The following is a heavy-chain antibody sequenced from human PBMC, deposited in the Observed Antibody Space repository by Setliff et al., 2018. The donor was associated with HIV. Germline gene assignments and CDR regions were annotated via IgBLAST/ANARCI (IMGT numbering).Heavy chain of an antibody. J-gene: IGHJ3*01. D-gene: IGHD6-13*01. Sequence: PGEPLKISCKALEYTFTTYWIAWVRQMPGEGLEWMGIIYPDDSNIRYNPSFQNQVTISADKSITTAYLQINNLKASDTATYYCARRDGRSMNAFQIWGPGTMVTVSS. CDR3: ARRDGRSMNAFQI. CDR1: EYTFTTYW. V-gene: IGHV5-51*01. CDR2: IYPDDSNI.